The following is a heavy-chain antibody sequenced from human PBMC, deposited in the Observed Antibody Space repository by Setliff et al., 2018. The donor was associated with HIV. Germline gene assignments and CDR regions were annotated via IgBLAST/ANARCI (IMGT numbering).Heavy chain of an antibody. CDR2: IYHSGNT. D-gene: IGHD2-21*02. Sequence: SETLSLTCTVSGDSISSDFYWGWIRQPPGKGPEWIASIYHSGNTYYMPSLQSRVTISVDMSKNQFSLKLNSVTAADTAVYYCARGEARGGGCHYAFELWGRGTMVTVSS. CDR1: GDSISSDFY. J-gene: IGHJ3*01. CDR3: ARGEARGGGCHYAFEL. V-gene: IGHV4-38-2*02.